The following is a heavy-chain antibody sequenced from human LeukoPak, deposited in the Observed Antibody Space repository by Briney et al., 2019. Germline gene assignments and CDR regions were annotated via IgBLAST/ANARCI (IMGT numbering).Heavy chain of an antibody. CDR2: TSSSDAGT. V-gene: IGHV3-23*01. CDR3: ARDVSAASDY. J-gene: IGHJ4*02. CDR1: GFTLSSYA. D-gene: IGHD6-25*01. Sequence: PGGSLRLSCAASGFTLSSYAMSWVRQAPGKGLEWVSATSSSDAGTYYADSVRGRFTISRDNAQNSLYLQMNSLRAEDTAVYYCARDVSAASDYWGQGTLVTVSS.